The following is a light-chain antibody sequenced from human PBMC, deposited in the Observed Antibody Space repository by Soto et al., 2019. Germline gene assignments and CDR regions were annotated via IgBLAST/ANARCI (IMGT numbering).Light chain of an antibody. CDR1: SSDVGAYNY. Sequence: QSALTQPPSASGSPGQSVTISCTGTSSDVGAYNYVSWYQQHPGKAPKLMIYEVSKRPSGVPDRFSGSKSGNTASLTVSGLQAEDEAEYYCLSLQGGNNYVFGTGTKLTVL. V-gene: IGLV2-8*01. CDR3: LSLQGGNNYV. J-gene: IGLJ1*01. CDR2: EVS.